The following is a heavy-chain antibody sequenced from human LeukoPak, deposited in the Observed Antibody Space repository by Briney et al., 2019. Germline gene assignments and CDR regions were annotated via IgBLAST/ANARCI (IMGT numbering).Heavy chain of an antibody. CDR3: AKASPADGAFDI. CDR1: GYTFSSYG. CDR2: IRYDGSNK. Sequence: GGSLTLTCAASGYTFSSYGMHWVRQAPGKGLEWVAFIRYDGSNKYYADSVKGRFTISRDNSKNTLYLQMNSLRAEDTAVYYCAKASPADGAFDIWGQGTMVTVSS. V-gene: IGHV3-30*02. J-gene: IGHJ3*02.